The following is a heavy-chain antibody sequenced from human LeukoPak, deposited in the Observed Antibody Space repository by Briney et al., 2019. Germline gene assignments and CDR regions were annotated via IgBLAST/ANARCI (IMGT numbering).Heavy chain of an antibody. V-gene: IGHV3-9*01. D-gene: IGHD3-22*01. CDR1: GFTFDDYA. CDR2: ISWNSGSI. Sequence: HAGGSLRLSCAASGFTFDDYAMHWVRQAPGKGLEWVSGISWNSGSIGYADSVKGRFTISRDNAKNSLYLQMNSLRAEDTAVYYCARDSLTMIVGRQKRGLDYWGQGTLVTVSS. J-gene: IGHJ4*02. CDR3: ARDSLTMIVGRQKRGLDY.